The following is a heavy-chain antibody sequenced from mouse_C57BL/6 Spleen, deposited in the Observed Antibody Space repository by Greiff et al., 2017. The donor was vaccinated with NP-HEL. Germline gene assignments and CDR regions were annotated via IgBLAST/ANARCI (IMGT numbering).Heavy chain of an antibody. V-gene: IGHV1-55*01. Sequence: QVQLQQPGAELVKPGASVKMSCKASGYTFTSYWITWVKQRPGQGLEWIGDIYPGSGSTNYNEKFKSKATLTVGTSSSTAYMQLSSLTSEDSAVYYCARYYYGSSGYAIDYWGQGTSVTVSS. J-gene: IGHJ4*01. CDR3: ARYYYGSSGYAIDY. CDR1: GYTFTSYW. CDR2: IYPGSGST. D-gene: IGHD1-1*01.